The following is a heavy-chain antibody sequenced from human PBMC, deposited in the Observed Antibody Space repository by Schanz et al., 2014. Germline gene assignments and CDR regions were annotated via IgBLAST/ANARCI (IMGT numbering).Heavy chain of an antibody. CDR1: GLTFRSYG. CDR2: ISYDGSSK. Sequence: QVQLVESGGGVVQPGRSLRLSCAASGLTFRSYGRHWVRQAPGKGLEWVALISYDGSSKNHADSVQGRFTISRDNSKNALYLQMDSLRAEDTAVYYCARGIITMVRGDDVGAFDIWGQGTMVTVSS. CDR3: ARGIITMVRGDDVGAFDI. V-gene: IGHV3-33*01. J-gene: IGHJ3*02. D-gene: IGHD3-10*01.